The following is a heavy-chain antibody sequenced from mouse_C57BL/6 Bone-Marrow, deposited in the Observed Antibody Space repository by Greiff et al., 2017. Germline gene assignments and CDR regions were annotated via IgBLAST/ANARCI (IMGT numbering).Heavy chain of an antibody. CDR1: GYSFTGYY. V-gene: IGHV1-42*01. CDR3: ARSLRRWVAY. D-gene: IGHD2-12*01. J-gene: IGHJ3*01. CDR2: INPSTGGT. Sequence: VQLQQSGPELVKPGASVKISCKASGYSFTGYYMNWVKQSPEKSLEWIGEINPSTGGTTYNQKFKAKATLTVDKSSSTAYMQLKSLTSEDSAVYYCARSLRRWVAYWGQGTLVTVSA.